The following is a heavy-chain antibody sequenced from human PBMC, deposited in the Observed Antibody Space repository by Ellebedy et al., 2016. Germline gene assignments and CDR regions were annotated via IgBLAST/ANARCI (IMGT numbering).Heavy chain of an antibody. V-gene: IGHV4-59*01. Sequence: SETLSLTCTVSGGSIGNYYWNWIRQSPGKRLEWIGYSHYSGATTYNPSLNSRVTVTIDTSKNQFSLKLSSVTAADTAVYYCAKWNGGWYAFEVWGQGTMVTVSS. CDR1: GGSIGNYY. CDR2: SHYSGAT. D-gene: IGHD6-19*01. CDR3: AKWNGGWYAFEV. J-gene: IGHJ3*01.